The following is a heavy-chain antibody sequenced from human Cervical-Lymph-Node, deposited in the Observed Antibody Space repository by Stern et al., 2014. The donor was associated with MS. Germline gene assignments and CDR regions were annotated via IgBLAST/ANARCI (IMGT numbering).Heavy chain of an antibody. J-gene: IGHJ6*02. V-gene: IGHV3-23*01. Sequence: EVQLLESGGGLVQPGGSLRLSCAASGFTFNNYAMSWVRQTPGKGLEWVSAISGNGRITYYADSVKGRFIISRDNSKNTLYLQMSSLRVEDTAIYYCAKSQVLMISYYYGLDVWGQGTTVTVSS. CDR1: GFTFNNYA. D-gene: IGHD3/OR15-3a*01. CDR2: ISGNGRIT. CDR3: AKSQVLMISYYYGLDV.